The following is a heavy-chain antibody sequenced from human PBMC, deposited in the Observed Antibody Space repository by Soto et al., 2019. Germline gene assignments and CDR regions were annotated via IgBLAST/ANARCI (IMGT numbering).Heavy chain of an antibody. Sequence: QEQLVQSAAEVEKPGASVKVSCMTSGYTFNDYEFNWVRQATGQGLEWIGWMNPNSGETGYAQRVQGRVTMTTSSSLSTAYLELSSLTSDDTAVYYCARIAMPARPRWYNWFDPWGQGTLVTVSS. V-gene: IGHV1-8*02. CDR2: MNPNSGET. D-gene: IGHD2-2*01. J-gene: IGHJ5*02. CDR1: GYTFNDYE. CDR3: ARIAMPARPRWYNWFDP.